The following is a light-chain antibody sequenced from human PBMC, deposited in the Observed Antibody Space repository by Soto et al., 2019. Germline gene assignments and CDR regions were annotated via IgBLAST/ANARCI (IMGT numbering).Light chain of an antibody. CDR1: QSVSSTN. CDR2: GAS. CDR3: QLYGSSTVS. V-gene: IGKV3-20*01. J-gene: IGKJ2*03. Sequence: EIVLTQSPGTLSLSPGESATLSCRASQSVSSTNLAWYQQKPGQSPRLVMFGASSRATGIPDRFSGSGSGPDVTLTISRLEPEDFAVYYCQLYGSSTVSFGQGTKLEIK.